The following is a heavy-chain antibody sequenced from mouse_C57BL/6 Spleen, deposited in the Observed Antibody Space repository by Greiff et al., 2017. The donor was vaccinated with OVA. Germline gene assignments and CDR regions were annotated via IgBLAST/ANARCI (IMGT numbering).Heavy chain of an antibody. Sequence: EVKVEESGPGLVKPSQSLSLTCSVTGYSITSGYYWNWIRQFPGNKLEWMGYISYDGSNNYNPSLKNRISITRDTSKNQFFLKLNSVTTEDTATYYCAYYGSSLDYWGQGTTLTVSS. CDR2: ISYDGSN. V-gene: IGHV3-6*01. J-gene: IGHJ2*01. CDR1: GYSITSGYY. CDR3: AYYGSSLDY. D-gene: IGHD1-1*01.